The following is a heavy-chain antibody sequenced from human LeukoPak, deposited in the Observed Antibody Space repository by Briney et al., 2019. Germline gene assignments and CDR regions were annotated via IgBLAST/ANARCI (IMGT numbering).Heavy chain of an antibody. CDR1: GYSFTSYW. CDR2: LYPGDSDT. Sequence: PGESLKISCKGSGYSFTSYWIGWVRQMPGKGLEWMGILYPGDSDTGYSPSFQGQVTISADKSISTAYLQWSSLKASDTAMYYCARVGYYDGSAVSGRPFDIWGQGTMVTVSS. V-gene: IGHV5-51*01. J-gene: IGHJ3*02. D-gene: IGHD3-22*01. CDR3: ARVGYYDGSAVSGRPFDI.